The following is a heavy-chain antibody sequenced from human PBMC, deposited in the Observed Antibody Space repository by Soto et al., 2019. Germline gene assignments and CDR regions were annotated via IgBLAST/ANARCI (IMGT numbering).Heavy chain of an antibody. J-gene: IGHJ4*02. CDR1: GVSIISHDW. CDR2: SPQSGST. Sequence: QVQLQESGPGLVKPSGTLSLTCAVSGVSIISHDWWTWVRQPPGKGLEWIGESPQSGSTNYNSSLESRVTIEVDTSKNQFALKLRSVTVADTAVYYCATRDNSKFYWGQGTLVTVSS. CDR3: ATRDNSKFY. D-gene: IGHD6-13*01. V-gene: IGHV4-4*02.